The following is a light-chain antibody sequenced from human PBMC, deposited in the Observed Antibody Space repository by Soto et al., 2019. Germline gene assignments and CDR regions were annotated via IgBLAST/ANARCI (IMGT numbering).Light chain of an antibody. CDR2: AAS. CDR1: QGISSY. J-gene: IGKJ4*01. CDR3: QQYYSYSPLT. Sequence: AIRMTQSPSSLSASTGDRVTITCRASQGISSYLAWYQQKPGKAPKLLIYAASTLQSGVPSRFSGSGSGTDFTLTISCLQSEDFATYYCQQYYSYSPLTFGGGTKVDIK. V-gene: IGKV1-8*01.